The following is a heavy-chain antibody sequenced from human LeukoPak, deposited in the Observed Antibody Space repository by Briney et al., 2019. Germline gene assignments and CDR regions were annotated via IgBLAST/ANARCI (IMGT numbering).Heavy chain of an antibody. Sequence: GTSLRLSCAASGFTFRSHGMHWVRQAPGKGLEWVAFIWYDGSNKYYTDSVKGRFTISRDNSKNTLYLQMNSLRAEDTAVYYCAGDRATSYFDYWGQRALVTISS. V-gene: IGHV3-33*01. CDR2: IWYDGSNK. CDR1: GFTFRSHG. J-gene: IGHJ4*02. D-gene: IGHD1-26*01. CDR3: AGDRATSYFDY.